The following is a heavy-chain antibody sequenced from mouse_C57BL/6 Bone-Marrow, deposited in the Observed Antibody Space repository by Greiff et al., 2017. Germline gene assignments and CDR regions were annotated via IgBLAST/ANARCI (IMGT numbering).Heavy chain of an antibody. Sequence: VQLQQSGAELARPGASVKLSCKASGYTFTSYGISWVKQRTGQGLEWIGEIYPSSGNTYYNEKFKGKATLTADKSSSTAYMELRSLTSEDSAVYFCARFPYYYGSNYFDYWGQGTTLTVSS. CDR2: IYPSSGNT. J-gene: IGHJ2*01. CDR1: GYTFTSYG. V-gene: IGHV1-81*01. CDR3: ARFPYYYGSNYFDY. D-gene: IGHD1-1*01.